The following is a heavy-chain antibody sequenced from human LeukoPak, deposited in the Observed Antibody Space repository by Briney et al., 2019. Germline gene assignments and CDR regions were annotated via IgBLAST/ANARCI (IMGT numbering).Heavy chain of an antibody. J-gene: IGHJ4*02. CDR1: GGSISSYY. V-gene: IGHV4-59*01. Sequence: SETLSLTCTVSGGSISSYYWSWIRQPPGKGLEWIGYIHYSGSTKYNPSLKSRVKISLDTSKNQFSLKLSSVTAADTAVYYCARVHYYGSGLSSYFDYWGQGTLVTVSS. CDR3: ARVHYYGSGLSSYFDY. CDR2: IHYSGST. D-gene: IGHD3-10*01.